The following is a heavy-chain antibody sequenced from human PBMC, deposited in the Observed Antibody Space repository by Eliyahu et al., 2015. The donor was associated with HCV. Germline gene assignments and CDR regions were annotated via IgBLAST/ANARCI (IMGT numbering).Heavy chain of an antibody. D-gene: IGHD3-16*01. J-gene: IGHJ4*02. CDR2: VDPSDSYT. V-gene: IGHV5-10-1*01. CDR3: ARGGSYVNY. Sequence: ESLRISCKGSGYRFTSYWISWVRQMPGKGLEWMGKVDPSDSYTDYSPSFQGHVTISVDRSIDTAYLQWSSLKASDTAMYYCARGGSYVNYWGQGTLVTVSS. CDR1: GYRFTSYW.